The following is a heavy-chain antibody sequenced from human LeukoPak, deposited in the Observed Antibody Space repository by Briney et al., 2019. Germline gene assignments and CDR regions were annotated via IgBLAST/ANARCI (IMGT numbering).Heavy chain of an antibody. D-gene: IGHD5-18*01. CDR1: GFTFSSYG. J-gene: IGHJ4*02. CDR2: IWYDGSNK. Sequence: PGRSLRLSCAASGFTFSSYGMHWVRQAPGKGLEWVAVIWYDGSNKYYADSVKGRFTISRDNSKNTLYLQMNSLRAEDTAVYYCAREDQSYGYGSSPPELWIDYWGQGTLVTVSS. CDR3: AREDQSYGYGSSPPELWIDY. V-gene: IGHV3-33*01.